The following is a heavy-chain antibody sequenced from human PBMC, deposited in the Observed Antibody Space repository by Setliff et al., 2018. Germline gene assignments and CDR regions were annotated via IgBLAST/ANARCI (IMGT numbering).Heavy chain of an antibody. J-gene: IGHJ4*02. CDR2: VFYTEGT. V-gene: IGHV4-39*01. D-gene: IGHD3-10*01. Sequence: NPSETLSLTCTVSGGSLTGTSNYWAWIRQPPGKGLEWIGSVFYTEGTHYNESLKSRLAISLDTSKNQFSLRLSSVTAADTAVYYCANRGYDGSGKYYTLYLDYWGQGILVTVSS. CDR3: ANRGYDGSGKYYTLYLDY. CDR1: GGSLTGTSNY.